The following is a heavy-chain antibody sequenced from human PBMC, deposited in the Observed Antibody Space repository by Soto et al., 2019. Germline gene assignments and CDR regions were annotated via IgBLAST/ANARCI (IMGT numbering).Heavy chain of an antibody. Sequence: GGSLRLSCAASGFSFSSYDMYWVRQAPGKGLEWVAAISYDGTKKYYADSVKGRFTLSRDNSKNTLYLQMNSLRAGDTAVYYCAKGSYSGVYSDFDYWGQVSLVTVSS. V-gene: IGHV3-30*18. J-gene: IGHJ4*02. CDR2: ISYDGTKK. D-gene: IGHD1-26*01. CDR1: GFSFSSYD. CDR3: AKGSYSGVYSDFDY.